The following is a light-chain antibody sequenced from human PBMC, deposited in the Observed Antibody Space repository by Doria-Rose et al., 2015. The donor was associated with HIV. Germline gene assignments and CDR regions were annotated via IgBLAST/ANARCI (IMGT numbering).Light chain of an antibody. CDR2: AAS. V-gene: IGKV1-8*01. Sequence: IRVTQSPSSFSASTGDRVTITCRASQGIGSYLAWYQQKPGKAPNLLIYAASTLQSGVPSRFGGSGSGTDLTLTISCLQSEDFATYYCQQYYSYPRAFGQWTRLEIK. CDR1: QGIGSY. CDR3: QQYYSYPRA. J-gene: IGKJ5*01.